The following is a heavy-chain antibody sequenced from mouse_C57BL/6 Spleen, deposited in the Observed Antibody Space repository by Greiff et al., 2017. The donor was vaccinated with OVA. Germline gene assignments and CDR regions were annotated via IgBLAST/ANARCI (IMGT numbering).Heavy chain of an antibody. CDR2: ISDGGSYT. V-gene: IGHV5-4*01. Sequence: EVQRVESGGGLVKPGGSLKLSCAASGFTFSSYAMSWVRQTPEKRLEWVATISDGGSYTYYPDNVKGRFTISRDNAKNNLYLQMSHLKSEDTAMYYCARGDGGAMDYWGQGTSVTVSS. CDR1: GFTFSSYA. J-gene: IGHJ4*01. CDR3: ARGDGGAMDY.